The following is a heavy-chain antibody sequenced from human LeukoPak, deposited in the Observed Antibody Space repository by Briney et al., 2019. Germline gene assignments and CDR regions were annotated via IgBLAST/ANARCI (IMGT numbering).Heavy chain of an antibody. J-gene: IGHJ4*02. CDR2: IYYSGST. D-gene: IGHD1-26*01. V-gene: IGHV4-30-4*01. CDR1: GGSISSGNYY. CDR3: ARLPYGATVPTYFDY. Sequence: PSQTLSLTCTVSGGSISSGNYYWSWIRQPPGKGLEWIGYIYYSGSTYYNPSLKSRVTISVDTSKNQFSLKLSSVTAADTAVYYCARLPYGATVPTYFDYWGQGTLVTVSS.